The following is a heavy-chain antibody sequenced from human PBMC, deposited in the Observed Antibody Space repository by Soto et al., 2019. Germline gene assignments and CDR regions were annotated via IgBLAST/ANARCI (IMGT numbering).Heavy chain of an antibody. Sequence: GGSLRLSCAASGFTFSSYWMHWVRQAPGKGLVWVSRINSDGSSTSYADSVKGRFTISRDNAKNTLYLQMNGLRAEDTAVYYCAREATGTTHDAFDIWGQGTMVTVSS. CDR1: GFTFSSYW. CDR2: INSDGSST. V-gene: IGHV3-74*01. D-gene: IGHD1-1*01. J-gene: IGHJ3*02. CDR3: AREATGTTHDAFDI.